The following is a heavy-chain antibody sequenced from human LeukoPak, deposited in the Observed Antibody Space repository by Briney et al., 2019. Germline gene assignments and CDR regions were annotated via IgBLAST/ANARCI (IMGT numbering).Heavy chain of an antibody. CDR1: GYTFTSYG. V-gene: IGHV1-18*01. Sequence: ASVKVSCKASGYTFTSYGISWVRQATGQGLEWMGWISPYSGNTNYAQKLQGRVTMTTDTSTSTAYMELSSLRSEDTAVYYCARDRVRDFWSGYYPFDYWGQGTLVTVSS. CDR2: ISPYSGNT. J-gene: IGHJ4*02. D-gene: IGHD3-3*01. CDR3: ARDRVRDFWSGYYPFDY.